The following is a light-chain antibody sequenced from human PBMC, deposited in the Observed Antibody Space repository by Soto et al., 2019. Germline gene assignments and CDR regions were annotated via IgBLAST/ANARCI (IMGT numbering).Light chain of an antibody. V-gene: IGLV8-61*01. Sequence: QAVVTQEPSVSVSPGGTVTHSCGLDSGSVSPSHYPSWYQQTPGQAPRTLIYSTDTRSSGVPDRFSGSILGNKAALTITGAQAVDESDFFCALYMGGGISVFGGGTKLTVL. CDR1: SGSVSPSHY. J-gene: IGLJ3*02. CDR3: ALYMGGGISV. CDR2: STD.